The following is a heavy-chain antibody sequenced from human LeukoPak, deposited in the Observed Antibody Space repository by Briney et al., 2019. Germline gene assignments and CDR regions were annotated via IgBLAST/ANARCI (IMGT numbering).Heavy chain of an antibody. D-gene: IGHD5-18*01. CDR3: AREYNYGFARYFDY. J-gene: IGHJ4*02. CDR2: IYSGGST. Sequence: PGGSLRLSCTASGFTVSSNYMSWVRQAPGKGLEWVSVIYSGGSTYYADSVKGRFTISRDNSKSTLYLQMNSLRAEDTAVYYCAREYNYGFARYFDYWGQGTLVTVSS. CDR1: GFTVSSNY. V-gene: IGHV3-66*01.